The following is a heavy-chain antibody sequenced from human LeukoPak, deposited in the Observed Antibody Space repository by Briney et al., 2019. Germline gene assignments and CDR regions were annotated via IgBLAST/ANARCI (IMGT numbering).Heavy chain of an antibody. Sequence: ASVKVSCKASGYTFTGYYMHWVRQAPGQGLEWMGWINPNSGCTNYAQKFQGKVTMTRDTSISTAYMELSRLRSDDTAVYYCARVSVVVAATRRFDPWGQGTLVTVSS. CDR3: ARVSVVVAATRRFDP. V-gene: IGHV1-2*02. CDR2: INPNSGCT. D-gene: IGHD2-15*01. CDR1: GYTFTGYY. J-gene: IGHJ5*02.